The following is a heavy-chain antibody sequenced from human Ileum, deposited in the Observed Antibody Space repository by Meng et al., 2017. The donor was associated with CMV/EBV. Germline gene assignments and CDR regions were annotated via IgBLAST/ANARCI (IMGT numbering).Heavy chain of an antibody. Sequence: GESLKISCAASGFIFSSYEMNWVRQAPGKGLEWVSYISTSGSTTDYGDAAKGRFTVSKDNAKNSLYLQMNSLRVEDTAVYYCARDSSSSRSYNWFDSWGQGTLVTVSS. CDR3: ARDSSSSRSYNWFDS. V-gene: IGHV3-48*03. CDR1: GFIFSSYE. D-gene: IGHD6-6*01. J-gene: IGHJ5*01. CDR2: ISTSGSTT.